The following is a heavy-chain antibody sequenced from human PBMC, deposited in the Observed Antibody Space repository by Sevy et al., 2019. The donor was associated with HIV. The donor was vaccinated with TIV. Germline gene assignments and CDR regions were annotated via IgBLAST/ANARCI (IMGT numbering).Heavy chain of an antibody. V-gene: IGHV3-64*01. J-gene: IGHJ4*02. Sequence: GGSLRLSCAASGFTFSSYSIHWVRQAPGKGPEYISAISGNGGNTYYASSVKGRFTISRDNSKNTLWLQMDSLRAEDMAVYYCARGKGGYGYGLNYWGQGTLVTVSS. D-gene: IGHD5-18*01. CDR3: ARGKGGYGYGLNY. CDR1: GFTFSSYS. CDR2: ISGNGGNT.